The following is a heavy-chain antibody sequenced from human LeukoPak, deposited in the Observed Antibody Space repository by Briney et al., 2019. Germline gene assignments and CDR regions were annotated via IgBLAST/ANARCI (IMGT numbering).Heavy chain of an antibody. Sequence: GGSLRLSCAASGFTFSSYGMSWVRQAPGKGVDWVSVITGSGGSTYYADSVKGRFTISRDNSKNTLYLQMNSLRADDTAVYYCAKDRVGAVLFFDSWGQGTLVTVSS. CDR3: AKDRVGAVLFFDS. CDR2: ITGSGGST. J-gene: IGHJ4*02. V-gene: IGHV3-23*01. D-gene: IGHD1-26*01. CDR1: GFTFSSYG.